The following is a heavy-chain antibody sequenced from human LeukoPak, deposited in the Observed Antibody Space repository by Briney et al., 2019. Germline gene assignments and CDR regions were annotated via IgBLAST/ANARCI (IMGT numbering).Heavy chain of an antibody. CDR3: ARAEESYYYDSSGPNWFDP. V-gene: IGHV1-18*01. CDR1: GYTFTSYG. Sequence: ASVTVSCKASGYTFTSYGISWVRQAPGQGLEWMGWISAYNGNTNYAQKLQGRVTMTTDTSTSTAYMELRSLRSDDTAVYYCARAEESYYYDSSGPNWFDPWGQGTLVTVSS. D-gene: IGHD3-22*01. CDR2: ISAYNGNT. J-gene: IGHJ5*02.